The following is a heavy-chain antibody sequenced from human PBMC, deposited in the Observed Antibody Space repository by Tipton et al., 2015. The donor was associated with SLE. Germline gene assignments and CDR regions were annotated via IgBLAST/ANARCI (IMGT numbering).Heavy chain of an antibody. Sequence: TLSLTCTVSGDSISGHYRSWIRQPPGKGLEWIGYIYDSGSTSYNPSLKSRVTISEGTSKQQFSLKLRSLTAADTAVYYCARHAGDYAYFDSWGQGTLVTVSS. CDR2: IYDSGST. D-gene: IGHD4-17*01. V-gene: IGHV4-59*08. J-gene: IGHJ4*02. CDR3: ARHAGDYAYFDS. CDR1: GDSISGHY.